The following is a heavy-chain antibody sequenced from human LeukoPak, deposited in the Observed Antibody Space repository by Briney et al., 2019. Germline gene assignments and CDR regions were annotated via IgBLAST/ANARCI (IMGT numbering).Heavy chain of an antibody. Sequence: GASVKVSCKASGYTFTGYYMHWVRQAPGQGLEWMGWINPNSGGTNYAQKFQGRVTMTRDTSISTAYMELSRLRSDDTAVYYCARDRAVRGVDWFDPWGQGTLVTVSS. CDR2: INPNSGGT. D-gene: IGHD3-10*01. V-gene: IGHV1-2*02. CDR3: ARDRAVRGVDWFDP. J-gene: IGHJ5*02. CDR1: GYTFTGYY.